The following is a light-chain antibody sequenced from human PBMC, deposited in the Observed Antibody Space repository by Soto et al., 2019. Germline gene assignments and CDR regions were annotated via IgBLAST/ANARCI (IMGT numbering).Light chain of an antibody. CDR1: QIINNW. Sequence: DIQMTQSPFIVSASVGDRVTITCRASQIINNWLVWYQQKPGRAPKLLIYDASRLESGVPSRFSGGGSGTEFTLTISSLQPDDSATYFCQQYHTYSGALGQWTKVEI. V-gene: IGKV1-5*01. CDR3: QQYHTYSGA. CDR2: DAS. J-gene: IGKJ1*01.